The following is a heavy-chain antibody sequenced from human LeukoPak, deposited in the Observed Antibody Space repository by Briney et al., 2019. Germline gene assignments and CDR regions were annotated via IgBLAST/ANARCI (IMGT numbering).Heavy chain of an antibody. D-gene: IGHD4-17*01. CDR2: ISGSGGSP. CDR3: AKDQSPEVTTFDY. J-gene: IGHJ4*02. V-gene: IGHV3-23*01. CDR1: GFTFSSYA. Sequence: PGGSLRLSCAASGFTFSSYAMSWVRQAPGKGLEWVSAISGSGGSPYYADSVKGRFTISRDNSKNTLYLQMNSLRAEDTAVYYCAKDQSPEVTTFDYWGQGTLVTVSS.